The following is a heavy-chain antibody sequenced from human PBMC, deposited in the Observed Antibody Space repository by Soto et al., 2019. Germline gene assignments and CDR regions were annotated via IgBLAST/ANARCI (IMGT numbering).Heavy chain of an antibody. D-gene: IGHD6-6*01. J-gene: IGHJ6*02. CDR2: IIPIFGTA. CDR3: GGFEAARNYYYYGMDV. V-gene: IGHV1-69*01. Sequence: QVQLVQSGAEVKEPGSSVKVSCKASGGTFSSYAISWVRQAPGQGLEWMGGIIPIFGTANYAQKFQGRVTITADESTSTAYMELSSLRSEDTAVYYCGGFEAARNYYYYGMDVWGQGTTVTVSS. CDR1: GGTFSSYA.